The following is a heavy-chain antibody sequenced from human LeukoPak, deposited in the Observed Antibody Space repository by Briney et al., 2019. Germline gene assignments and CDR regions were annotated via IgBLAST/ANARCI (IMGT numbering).Heavy chain of an antibody. V-gene: IGHV4-30-4*08. CDR3: ARDRITMIRGVIITGVFDP. CDR2: IYYSGST. D-gene: IGHD3-10*01. J-gene: IGHJ5*02. CDR1: GGSISSGDYY. Sequence: PSQTLSLTCTVSGGSISSGDYYWSWIRQPPGKGLEWIGYIYYSGSTYYNPSLKSRVTISVDTSKNQFSLKLSSVTAADTAVYYCARDRITMIRGVIITGVFDPWGQGTLVTVSS.